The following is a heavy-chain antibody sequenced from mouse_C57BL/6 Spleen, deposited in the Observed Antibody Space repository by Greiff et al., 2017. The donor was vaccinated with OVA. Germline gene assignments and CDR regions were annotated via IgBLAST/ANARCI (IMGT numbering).Heavy chain of an antibody. J-gene: IGHJ4*01. Sequence: EVQLQQSGPELVKPGASVKISCKASGYSFNGYYMNWVKQSPEKSLEWIGEINPSTGGTTYNQKFKAKATLTVDKSSSTAYMQLKSLTSEDSAVYYCASLTTVVEYYAMDYWGQGTSVTVSS. D-gene: IGHD1-1*01. CDR1: GYSFNGYY. CDR3: ASLTTVVEYYAMDY. V-gene: IGHV1-42*01. CDR2: INPSTGGT.